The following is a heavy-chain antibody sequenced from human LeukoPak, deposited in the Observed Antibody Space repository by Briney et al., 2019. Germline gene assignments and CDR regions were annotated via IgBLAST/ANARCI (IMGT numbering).Heavy chain of an antibody. CDR2: ISSSSSTI. V-gene: IGHV3-48*01. J-gene: IGHJ4*02. CDR3: ARDPPNYDFWSGSIDY. D-gene: IGHD3-3*01. CDR1: GFTFSSYS. Sequence: GGSLRLSCAASGFTFSSYSMNWVRQAPGKGLEWVSYISSSSSTIYYADSVKGRFTISRDNAKNSLYLQMNSLRAEDTAVYYCARDPPNYDFWSGSIDYWGQGTLVTVSS.